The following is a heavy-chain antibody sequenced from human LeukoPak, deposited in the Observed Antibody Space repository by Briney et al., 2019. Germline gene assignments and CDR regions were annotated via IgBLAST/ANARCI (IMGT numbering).Heavy chain of an antibody. Sequence: SETLSLTCTVSGGSISSGDYYWSWIRQPPGKGLEWIGYIYYSGRTYYNPSLKSRVTISVDTSNNLFSLKLSSVTAADTAVYYCARTDSSGYYGAYWGQGTLVTVSS. D-gene: IGHD3-22*01. CDR3: ARTDSSGYYGAY. V-gene: IGHV4-30-4*01. CDR1: GGSISSGDYY. CDR2: IYYSGRT. J-gene: IGHJ4*02.